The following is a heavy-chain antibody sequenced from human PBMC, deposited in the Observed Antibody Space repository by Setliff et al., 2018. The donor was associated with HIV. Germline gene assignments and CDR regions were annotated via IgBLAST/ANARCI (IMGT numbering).Heavy chain of an antibody. D-gene: IGHD3-16*02. Sequence: GESLKISCKGFGYNFNTYWIAWVRQVPGKGLEWMGIIYPIDSETQYSPSFQGQVTISVDRSIRTAYLKWNNLKASDSAIYYWARHPPRGYPKNWFDPWGQGTRVTSPQ. J-gene: IGHJ5*02. CDR2: IYPIDSET. V-gene: IGHV5-51*01. CDR3: ARHPPRGYPKNWFDP. CDR1: GYNFNTYW.